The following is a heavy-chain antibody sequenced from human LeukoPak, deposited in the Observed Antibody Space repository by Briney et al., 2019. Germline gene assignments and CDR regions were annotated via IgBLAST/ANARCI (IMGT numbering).Heavy chain of an antibody. CDR3: AHIGQGYVSFDI. Sequence: SGPTLVNPTQTLTLTCTFSGFSLGTRGVGVGWIRQPPGKALDCLALIYWDDDKHYSPSLKTRLTITKDTSKNQVVLTMTNMDPVDTATYYCAHIGQGYVSFDIWGQGTMVTVSS. D-gene: IGHD3/OR15-3a*01. V-gene: IGHV2-5*02. J-gene: IGHJ3*02. CDR1: GFSLGTRGVG. CDR2: IYWDDDK.